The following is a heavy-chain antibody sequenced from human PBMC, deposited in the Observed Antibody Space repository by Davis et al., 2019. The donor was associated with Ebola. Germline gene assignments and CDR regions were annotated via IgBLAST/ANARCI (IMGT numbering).Heavy chain of an antibody. CDR2: IKQDGSEK. J-gene: IGHJ3*02. Sequence: GESLKISCAASEFTFSGYWMSWVRQAPGKGLEWVANIKQDGSEKYYVDSVKGRFIFSRDNAKNSLSLQMNSLRAEDTAVYYCAKAGVMVRGVIGAFDIWGQGTMVTVSS. CDR3: AKAGVMVRGVIGAFDI. CDR1: EFTFSGYW. V-gene: IGHV3-7*03. D-gene: IGHD3-10*01.